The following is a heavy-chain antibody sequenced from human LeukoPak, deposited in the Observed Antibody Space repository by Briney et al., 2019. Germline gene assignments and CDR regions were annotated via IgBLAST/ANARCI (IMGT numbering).Heavy chain of an antibody. Sequence: QSGGSLRLSCAASGFTFSSYSMNWVRQAPGKGLEWISYISLSSDTIYYADSVKGRFTISRDNGKNSLYLQMNSLRDEDTAVYYCARDRGYCSGGSCYTYYFDYWGQGTLVTVSS. J-gene: IGHJ4*02. V-gene: IGHV3-48*02. CDR2: ISLSSDTI. D-gene: IGHD2-15*01. CDR3: ARDRGYCSGGSCYTYYFDY. CDR1: GFTFSSYS.